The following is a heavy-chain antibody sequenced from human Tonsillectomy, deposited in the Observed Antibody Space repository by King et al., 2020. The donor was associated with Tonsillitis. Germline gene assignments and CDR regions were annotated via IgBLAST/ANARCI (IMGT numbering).Heavy chain of an antibody. CDR3: ARVRREGYSSAFDI. V-gene: IGHV1-46*01. CDR2: LNPTGGDT. J-gene: IGHJ3*02. CDR1: GYTFATYH. D-gene: IGHD3-22*01. Sequence: QLVQSGAEVTKPGASLKVSCKASGYTFATYHIHWVRQAPGQGLEWMGALNPTGGDTTYARKFQDRVTMTSDTSTATVSMDLRSLRPEDTAIYYCARVRREGYSSAFDIWGQGTMVTVSS.